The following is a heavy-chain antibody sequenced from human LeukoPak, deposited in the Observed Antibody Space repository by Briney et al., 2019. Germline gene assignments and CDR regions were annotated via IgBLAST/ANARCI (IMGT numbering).Heavy chain of an antibody. V-gene: IGHV4-34*01. Sequence: PSETLSLTCDVNGGSLSGSYWSWIRQSPEKGLEWIGEINQSGNSNYNPSLKSRVTISVDTSKNQFSLKLSSVTAADTAVYYCARALTLYSSGWYADYWGQGTLVTVSS. CDR2: INQSGNS. D-gene: IGHD6-19*01. J-gene: IGHJ4*02. CDR1: GGSLSGSY. CDR3: ARALTLYSSGWYADY.